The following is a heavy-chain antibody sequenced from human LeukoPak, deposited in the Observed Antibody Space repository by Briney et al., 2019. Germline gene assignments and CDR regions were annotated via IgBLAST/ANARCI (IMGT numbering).Heavy chain of an antibody. J-gene: IGHJ4*02. D-gene: IGHD3-10*01. V-gene: IGHV3-23*01. CDR1: GFTFRTYA. CDR3: AKSGDYYGSGGFDY. Sequence: GGSLRLSCAASGFTFRTYAMSWVRQAPGKGLEWVSGISGSGDNTYYADSVKGRFTMSRDNSKNTLYLQMNSLRAEDTAVYYCAKSGDYYGSGGFDYWGQGTLVTVSS. CDR2: ISGSGDNT.